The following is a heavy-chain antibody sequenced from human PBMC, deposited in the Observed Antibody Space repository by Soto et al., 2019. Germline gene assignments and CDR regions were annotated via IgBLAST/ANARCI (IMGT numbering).Heavy chain of an antibody. J-gene: IGHJ6*02. CDR1: GGTFSSYA. D-gene: IGHD6-13*01. CDR3: AREAGIAAFEESQRGYYGMDV. V-gene: IGHV1-69*13. Sequence: SVKVSCKASGGTFSSYAISWVRQAPGQGLEWMGGIIPIFGTANYAQKFRGRVTITADESTSTAYMELSSPRSEDTAVYYCAREAGIAAFEESQRGYYGMDVWGQGTTVTVSS. CDR2: IIPIFGTA.